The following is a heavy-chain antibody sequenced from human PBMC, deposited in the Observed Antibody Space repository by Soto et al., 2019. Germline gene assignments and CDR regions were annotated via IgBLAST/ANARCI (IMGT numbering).Heavy chain of an antibody. D-gene: IGHD2-2*01. J-gene: IGHJ3*01. CDR1: SGSISSTNW. Sequence: QVQLQESGPGLVKPSGTLSLTCAVSSGSISSTNWWSWVRQSPGKGLEWIGEIYHSGSINYNPSLKSRVTMSVDKSKNQFSLKLSSVTAADTAVYYCARDCSSSSCHGRAFDVWGQGTMVTVSS. V-gene: IGHV4-4*02. CDR2: IYHSGSI. CDR3: ARDCSSSSCHGRAFDV.